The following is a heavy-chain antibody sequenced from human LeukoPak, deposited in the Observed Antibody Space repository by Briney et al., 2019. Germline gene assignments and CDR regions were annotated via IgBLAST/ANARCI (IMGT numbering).Heavy chain of an antibody. Sequence: GRSLRLSYAASGFTFSSYGMHWVRQAPGKGLEWVSSISSSSSYIYYADSVKGRFTISRDNAKNSLYLQMNSLRAEDTAVYYCARDRASYYDILTGYLFDYWGQGTLVTVSS. CDR3: ARDRASYYDILTGYLFDY. CDR1: GFTFSSYG. J-gene: IGHJ4*02. CDR2: ISSSSSYI. D-gene: IGHD3-9*01. V-gene: IGHV3-21*01.